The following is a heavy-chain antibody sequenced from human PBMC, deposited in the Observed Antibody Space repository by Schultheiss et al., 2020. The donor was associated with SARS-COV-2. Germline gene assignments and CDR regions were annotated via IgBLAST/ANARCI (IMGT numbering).Heavy chain of an antibody. V-gene: IGHV4-59*01. CDR2: IYYSGST. Sequence: SETLSLTCTVSGGSISSYYWSWIRQPPGKGLEWIGYIYYSGSTNYNPSLKSRVTISVDTSKNQFSLKLSSVTAADTAVYYCARPIAADWGSFDYYYGMDVWGQGTTVTVSS. CDR1: GGSISSYY. CDR3: ARPIAADWGSFDYYYGMDV. D-gene: IGHD6-13*01. J-gene: IGHJ6*02.